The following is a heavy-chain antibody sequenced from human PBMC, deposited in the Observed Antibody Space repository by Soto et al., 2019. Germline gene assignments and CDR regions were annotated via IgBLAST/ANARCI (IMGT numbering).Heavy chain of an antibody. J-gene: IGHJ4*02. CDR3: SRGGGWLTDY. Sequence: QVQLHEPGPGLVKPSETLSLTCSVSDVSTSNFFWKWFRQPPGKGLEWIGIIHSSGTTNYNPSLASRVTISADTSKSQCSLKMTSVTAADTAVYYCSRGGGWLTDYWGQGTQVTVAT. CDR2: IHSSGTT. V-gene: IGHV4-59*08. CDR1: DVSTSNFF. D-gene: IGHD6-19*01.